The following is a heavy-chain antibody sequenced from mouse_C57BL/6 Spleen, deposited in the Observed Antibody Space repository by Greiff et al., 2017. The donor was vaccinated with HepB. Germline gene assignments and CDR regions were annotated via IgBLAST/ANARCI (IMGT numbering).Heavy chain of an antibody. D-gene: IGHD2-4*01. J-gene: IGHJ2*01. Sequence: QVQLQHPGAELVKPGASVKLSCKASGYTFTSYWMQWVKQRPGQGLEWIGEIDPSDSYTNYNQKFKGKSTLTVDKSSSTAYMQLSSLTSEDSAVYYCARSGDYDVFFDYWGQGTTLTVSS. CDR3: ARSGDYDVFFDY. CDR2: IDPSDSYT. V-gene: IGHV1-50*01. CDR1: GYTFTSYW.